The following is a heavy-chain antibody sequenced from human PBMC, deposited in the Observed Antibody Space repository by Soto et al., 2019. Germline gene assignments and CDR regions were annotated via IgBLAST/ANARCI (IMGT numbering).Heavy chain of an antibody. D-gene: IGHD3-3*01. J-gene: IGHJ2*01. CDR3: ARLPSTVFGVVIPGSYRYFDL. CDR1: GYSFSTHW. V-gene: IGHV5-51*01. Sequence: GESLKISCNGSGYSFSTHWIGWVRQMPGKGLEWMAIIYPDDSKTKYSPSFQGQVTISADKSTSTAYLQWSSLKASDTAMYYCARLPSTVFGVVIPGSYRYFDLWGRGTLVTVSS. CDR2: IYPDDSKT.